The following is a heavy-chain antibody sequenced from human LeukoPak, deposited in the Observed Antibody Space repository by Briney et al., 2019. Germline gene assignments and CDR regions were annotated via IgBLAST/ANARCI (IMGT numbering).Heavy chain of an antibody. V-gene: IGHV4-39*07. J-gene: IGHJ4*02. CDR3: AREGIHDYGDY. Sequence: SETLSLTCTVSGGSISSSSYYWGWIRQPPGKGLEWIGSIYYSGSTYYNPSLKSRVTISVDTSKNQFSLKLSSVTAADTALYYCAREGIHDYGDYWGQGTLVTVSS. CDR1: GGSISSSSYY. CDR2: IYYSGST.